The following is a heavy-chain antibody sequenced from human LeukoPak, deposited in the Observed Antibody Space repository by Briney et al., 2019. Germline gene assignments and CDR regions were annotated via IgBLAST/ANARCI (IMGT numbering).Heavy chain of an antibody. J-gene: IGHJ4*02. Sequence: SETLSLTCTVSGGSISSGGYYWSWIRQHPGTGLEWIAYIYYNGGTYYNPSLKIRVTISIDTSKNQFSLNLSSVTAADTSVYFCARATSPGYYFDYWGQGTLVTVSS. CDR1: GGSISSGGYY. CDR3: ARATSPGYYFDY. V-gene: IGHV4-31*03. D-gene: IGHD7-27*01. CDR2: IYYNGGT.